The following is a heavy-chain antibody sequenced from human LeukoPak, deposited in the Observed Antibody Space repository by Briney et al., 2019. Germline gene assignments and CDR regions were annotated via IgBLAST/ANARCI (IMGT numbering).Heavy chain of an antibody. V-gene: IGHV3-48*01. J-gene: IGHJ4*02. CDR3: VRDQGGAVSY. Sequence: GGSLRLSCAASGFTFSSYSMNWVRQAPGKGLEWVSYISSLSGTINYADSVKGRFIISRDNAKNSMFLQMNSLKAEDTAVYYCVRDQGGAVSYWGQGTLVTVSS. CDR2: ISSLSGTI. CDR1: GFTFSSYS. D-gene: IGHD3-16*01.